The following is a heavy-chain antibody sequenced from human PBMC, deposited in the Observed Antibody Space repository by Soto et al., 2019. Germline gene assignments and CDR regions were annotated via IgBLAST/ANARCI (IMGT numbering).Heavy chain of an antibody. CDR3: YGSGRLYYFDY. CDR2: IYYSGST. CDR1: GGSISSSSYY. J-gene: IGHJ4*02. V-gene: IGHV4-39*01. D-gene: IGHD3-10*01. Sequence: LSLTCTVSGGSISSSSYYWGWIRQPPGKGLEWIGSIYYSGSTYYNPSLKSRVTISVDTSKNQFSLKLSSVTAADTAVYYSYGSGRLYYFDYWGQGTLVTVSS.